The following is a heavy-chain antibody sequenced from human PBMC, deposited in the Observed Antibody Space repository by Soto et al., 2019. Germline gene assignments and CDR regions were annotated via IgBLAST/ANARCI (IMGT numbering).Heavy chain of an antibody. J-gene: IGHJ3*02. CDR3: ALLPERAFDI. V-gene: IGHV1-69*13. CDR2: IIPIFGTA. Sequence: SVKVSCKGSGFTFSNHDINWVRQAPGQGLEWMGGIIPIFGTANYAQKFQGRVTITADESTSTAYMELSSLRSEDTAVYYCALLPERAFDIWGQGTMVTVSS. D-gene: IGHD1-1*01. CDR1: GFTFSNHD.